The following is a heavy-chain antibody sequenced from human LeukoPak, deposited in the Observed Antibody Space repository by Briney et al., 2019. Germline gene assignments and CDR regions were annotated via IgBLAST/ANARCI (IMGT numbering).Heavy chain of an antibody. CDR2: IYTSGST. V-gene: IGHV4-4*07. CDR1: GYSISSFY. CDR3: ARGRIQLWLRHIGWFDP. Sequence: ASETLSLTCTVSGYSISSFYWSWIRQPAGKGLEWIGRIYTSGSTKYNPSLKSRVTMSVDTSKNQFSLKLTSVTAADTAVYYCARGRIQLWLRHIGWFDPWGQGTLVTVSS. J-gene: IGHJ5*02. D-gene: IGHD5-18*01.